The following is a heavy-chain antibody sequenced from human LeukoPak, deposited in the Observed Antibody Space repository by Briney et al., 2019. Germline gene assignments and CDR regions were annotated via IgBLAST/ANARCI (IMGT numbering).Heavy chain of an antibody. D-gene: IGHD6-19*01. V-gene: IGHV4-61*05. CDR3: ARIAVAGTRLFDY. Sequence: PSETLSLTCAVSGGSISSNSYYWGWIRQPPGKGLEWIGYIYYSGSTNYNPSLKSRVTISVDTSKNQFSLKLSSVTAADTAVYYCARIAVAGTRLFDYWGQGTLVTVSS. CDR1: GGSISSNSYY. J-gene: IGHJ4*02. CDR2: IYYSGST.